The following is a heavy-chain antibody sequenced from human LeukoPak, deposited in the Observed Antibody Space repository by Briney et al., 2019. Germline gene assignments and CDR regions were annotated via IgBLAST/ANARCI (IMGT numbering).Heavy chain of an antibody. CDR3: AGRYGSGNLN. CDR2: IYFSGST. V-gene: IGHV4-39*01. Sequence: SETLSLTCTVFGGSISSSSYYWGWIRQPPGKGLEWIGSIYFSGSTYYNPSLKSRVTISVDTSKNQFSLKLSSVTAADTAVYYCAGRYGSGNLNWGQGTLVTVSS. D-gene: IGHD3-10*01. J-gene: IGHJ4*02. CDR1: GGSISSSSYY.